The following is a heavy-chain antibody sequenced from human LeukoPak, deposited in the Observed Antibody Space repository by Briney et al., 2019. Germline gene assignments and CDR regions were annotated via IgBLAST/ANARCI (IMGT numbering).Heavy chain of an antibody. Sequence: ASVKVSCKASGYTFTSNDINWVRQATGQGLEWMGWMIPNSGNTGYAQKFQGRVTMTRNTSISTAYMELSSLRSEDTAVYYCARAPSGISDFDYWGQGTLVTVSS. D-gene: IGHD1-14*01. CDR1: GYTFTSND. V-gene: IGHV1-8*01. CDR2: MIPNSGNT. J-gene: IGHJ4*02. CDR3: ARAPSGISDFDY.